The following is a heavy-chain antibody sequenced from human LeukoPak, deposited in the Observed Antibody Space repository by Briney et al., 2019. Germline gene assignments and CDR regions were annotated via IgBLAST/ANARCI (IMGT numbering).Heavy chain of an antibody. J-gene: IGHJ6*03. Sequence: KSSETLSLTCTVSGGSISSYYWSWIRQPPGKGLEWIGYIYYSGSTNYNPSLKSRVTISVDTSKNQFSLKLSSVTAADTAVYYCARVRRVAYYYYYMDVWGKGTTVTISS. CDR3: ARVRRVAYYYYYMDV. D-gene: IGHD2-15*01. CDR1: GGSISSYY. CDR2: IYYSGST. V-gene: IGHV4-59*01.